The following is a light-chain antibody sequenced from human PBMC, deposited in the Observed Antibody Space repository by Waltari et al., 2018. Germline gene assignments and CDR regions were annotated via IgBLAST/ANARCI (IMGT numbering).Light chain of an antibody. Sequence: QSVVPQSPSASGAPGQRVTISCSGSNSNLGSRTVNWYQKVPGTAPRLLIYSNDQRPSGVPDRFSASKSGTSASLAISGLQSEDEADYYCATWDARLTAVVFGGGTKVTVL. J-gene: IGLJ2*01. CDR2: SND. CDR1: NSNLGSRT. CDR3: ATWDARLTAVV. V-gene: IGLV1-44*01.